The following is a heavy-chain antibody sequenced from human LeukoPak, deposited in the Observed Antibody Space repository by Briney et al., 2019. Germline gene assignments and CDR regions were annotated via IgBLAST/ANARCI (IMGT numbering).Heavy chain of an antibody. Sequence: PGGSLRLSCAASGLTFSSYAMHWVRQAPGKGLEYVSAISGNGGNTFYANSVKGRFTISRDNSKNTLYLQMGSLKPEDMAVYYCARDSCSGDRCWRYFVNWGQRTLVTVSS. CDR1: GLTFSSYA. CDR3: ARDSCSGDRCWRYFVN. CDR2: ISGNGGNT. J-gene: IGHJ4*02. D-gene: IGHD2-15*01. V-gene: IGHV3-64*01.